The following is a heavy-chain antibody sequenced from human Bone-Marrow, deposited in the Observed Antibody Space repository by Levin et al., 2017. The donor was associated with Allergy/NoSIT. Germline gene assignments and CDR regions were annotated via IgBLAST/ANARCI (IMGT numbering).Heavy chain of an antibody. J-gene: IGHJ6*02. D-gene: IGHD3-3*01. CDR2: IYSGGST. CDR3: ARELRFLEWPSGGMDV. CDR1: GFTVSSNY. V-gene: IGHV3-53*01. Sequence: GGSLRLSCAASGFTVSSNYMSWVRQAPGKGLEWVSVIYSGGSTYYADSVKGRFTISRDNSKNTLYLQMNSLRAEDTAVYYCARELRFLEWPSGGMDVWGQGTTVTVSS.